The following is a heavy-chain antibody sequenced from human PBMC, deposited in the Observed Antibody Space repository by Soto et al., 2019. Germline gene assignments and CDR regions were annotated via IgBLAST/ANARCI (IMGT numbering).Heavy chain of an antibody. Sequence: QVQLVQSGAEVKRPGSSVKVSCKASGDTFSTFAITWVRQAPGQGLEWLGGIIPMFGSTKYAQNFQGGVTITAEESTSTAYMELSSLRSEDTAVYYCAREGYCSSGSCSFDGFDIWGQGTMVTVSS. V-gene: IGHV1-69*01. CDR1: GDTFSTFA. CDR3: AREGYCSSGSCSFDGFDI. D-gene: IGHD2-15*01. J-gene: IGHJ3*02. CDR2: IIPMFGST.